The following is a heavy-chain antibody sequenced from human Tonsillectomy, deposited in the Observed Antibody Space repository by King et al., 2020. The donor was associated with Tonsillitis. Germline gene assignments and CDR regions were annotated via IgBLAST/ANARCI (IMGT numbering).Heavy chain of an antibody. J-gene: IGHJ6*03. V-gene: IGHV1-69*09. CDR1: GGTFSSYA. CDR2: IIPMLGIA. D-gene: IGHD3-3*01. CDR3: ANGDFWHQYYYYMDV. Sequence: QLVQSGAEVKKPGSSVKVSCKASGGTFSSYAFSWVRQAPGQGLEWMGRIIPMLGIANYAQKFQGRVTITADKSTRTAYMGLSSLRSEDTSVYYCANGDFWHQYYYYMDVWGKGTTVTVSS.